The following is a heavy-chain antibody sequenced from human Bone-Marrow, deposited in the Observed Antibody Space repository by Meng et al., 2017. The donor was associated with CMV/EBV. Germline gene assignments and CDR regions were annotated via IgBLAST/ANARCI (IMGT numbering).Heavy chain of an antibody. D-gene: IGHD4-17*01. Sequence: LPLTCAASGFTFSSYSMNWVRQAPGKGLEWVSYISGSSSTIYYADSVKGRFTISRDNAKNSLYLQMNSLRAEDTAVYYCAGVAYDYGDRHFAYWGQGALVTVSS. CDR3: AGVAYDYGDRHFAY. J-gene: IGHJ4*02. V-gene: IGHV3-48*04. CDR2: ISGSSSTI. CDR1: GFTFSSYS.